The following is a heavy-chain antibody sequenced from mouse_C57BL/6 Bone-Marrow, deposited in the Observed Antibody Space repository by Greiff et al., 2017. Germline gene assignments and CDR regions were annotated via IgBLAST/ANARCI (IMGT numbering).Heavy chain of an antibody. D-gene: IGHD2-1*01. V-gene: IGHV1-50*01. CDR2: IDPSDSYT. Sequence: QSCKASGYTFTSYWMQWVKQRPGQGLEWIGEIDPSDSYTNYNQKFKGKATLTVDTSSSTAYMQLSSLTSEDSAVYYCAREIYGNYAYWYFDVWGTGTTITVSS. CDR1: GYTFTSYW. J-gene: IGHJ1*03. CDR3: AREIYGNYAYWYFDV.